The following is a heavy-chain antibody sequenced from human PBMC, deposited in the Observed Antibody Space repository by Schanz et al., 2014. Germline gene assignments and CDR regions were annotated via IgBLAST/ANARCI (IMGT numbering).Heavy chain of an antibody. D-gene: IGHD5-18*01. J-gene: IGHJ4*02. CDR3: VRVSFADPRLYRGMDRDIDY. CDR2: INSVGSNT. V-gene: IGHV3-74*01. CDR1: GFTFSSPW. Sequence: EVQLVQSGGGLVQPGGSLRLSCAASGFTFSSPWMHWVRQDPGKGLVWVARINSVGSNTDYADSVTGRFTISRDNAKNTLYLQMNTLRAEDTAVYYCVRVSFADPRLYRGMDRDIDYWGQGTLVTVSS.